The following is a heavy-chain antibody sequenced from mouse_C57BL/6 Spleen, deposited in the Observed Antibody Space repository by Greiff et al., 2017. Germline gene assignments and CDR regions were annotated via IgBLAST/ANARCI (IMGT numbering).Heavy chain of an antibody. Sequence: QVQLQQPGAELVKPGASVKMSCKASGYTFTSYWITWVKQRPGQGLEWIGDIYPGSGSTNYNEKFKSKATLTVDTSSSTAYRPLSSLTSEDSAVYYCAMPITTVVATYYAMDYWGQGTSVTVSS. CDR2: IYPGSGST. J-gene: IGHJ4*01. CDR3: AMPITTVVATYYAMDY. V-gene: IGHV1-55*01. D-gene: IGHD1-1*01. CDR1: GYTFTSYW.